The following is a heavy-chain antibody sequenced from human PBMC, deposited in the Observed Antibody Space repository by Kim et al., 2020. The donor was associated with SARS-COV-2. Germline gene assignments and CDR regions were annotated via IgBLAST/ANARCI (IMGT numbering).Heavy chain of an antibody. J-gene: IGHJ6*02. Sequence: GGSLRLSCAASGFTVSSNYMSWVRQAPGKGLEWVSVIYSGGSTYYADSVKGRFTISRDNSKNTLYLQMNSLRAEDTAVYYCARGISSSWYLDYYYYYGMDVWGQGTTVTVSS. V-gene: IGHV3-53*01. CDR1: GFTVSSNY. CDR2: IYSGGST. CDR3: ARGISSSWYLDYYYYYGMDV. D-gene: IGHD6-13*01.